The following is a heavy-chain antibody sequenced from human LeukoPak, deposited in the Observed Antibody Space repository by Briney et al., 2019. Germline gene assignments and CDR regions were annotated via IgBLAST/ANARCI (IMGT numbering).Heavy chain of an antibody. CDR3: ARGQYSGSWSYYFDY. Sequence: SETLSLTCTVPGGSISSYYWNWIRQPPGKGLEWIGYISYSGNTNYNPSLKSRVTISLDTSKNQFSLQLSSVTAADTAVYYCARGQYSGSWSYYFDYWGQGTLVTASS. CDR2: ISYSGNT. CDR1: GGSISSYY. J-gene: IGHJ4*02. D-gene: IGHD6-13*01. V-gene: IGHV4-59*01.